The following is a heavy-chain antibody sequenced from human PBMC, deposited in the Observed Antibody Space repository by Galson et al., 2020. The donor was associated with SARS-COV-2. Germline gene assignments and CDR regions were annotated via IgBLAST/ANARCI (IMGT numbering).Heavy chain of an antibody. D-gene: IGHD3-16*02. J-gene: IGHJ4*02. CDR3: VRGIKNYWESYRYSLDS. CDR1: GFSFSGYW. V-gene: IGHV3-7*01. Sequence: GESLKISCAASGFSFSGYWMTWVRQTPGNGLEWVANILPDGSEKFYVDSVKGRFTISRDNAKNSLYLQMNSLRGDDTAVYYCVRGIKNYWESYRYSLDSWGQGTLVTVSS. CDR2: ILPDGSEK.